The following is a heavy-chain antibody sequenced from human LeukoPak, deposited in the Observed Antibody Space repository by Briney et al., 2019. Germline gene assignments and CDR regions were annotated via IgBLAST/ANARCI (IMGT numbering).Heavy chain of an antibody. CDR1: GGSINNYY. D-gene: IGHD3-22*01. V-gene: IGHV4-59*12. J-gene: IGHJ4*02. CDR3: ARTYYYDSSGYYVLAD. Sequence: SETLSLTCTVSGGSINNYYWSWIRQPPGKGLEWIGYIYYTGSTNNNPSLKSRVTISVDTSKNQFSLKLSSVTAADTAVYYCARTYYYDSSGYYVLADWGQGTQVTVSS. CDR2: IYYTGST.